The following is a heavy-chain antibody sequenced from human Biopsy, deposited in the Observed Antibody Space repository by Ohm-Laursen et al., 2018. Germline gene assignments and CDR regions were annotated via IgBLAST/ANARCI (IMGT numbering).Heavy chain of an antibody. CDR3: ARGPHSGSHSCFDY. CDR1: GGTFINYA. J-gene: IGHJ4*02. Sequence: SSVKVSCKPSGGTFINYAINWVRQAPGQGLEWMGGIIPMFGTANYAQMFQGRVTISADESTSTSYMELSSLTTEDTAIYYCARGPHSGSHSCFDYWGRGTLVTVSS. V-gene: IGHV1-69*01. CDR2: IIPMFGTA. D-gene: IGHD1-26*01.